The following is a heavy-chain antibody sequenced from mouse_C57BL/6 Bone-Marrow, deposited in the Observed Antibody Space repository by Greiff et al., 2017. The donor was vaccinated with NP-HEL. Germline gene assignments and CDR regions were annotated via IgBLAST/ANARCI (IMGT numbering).Heavy chain of an antibody. V-gene: IGHV1-80*01. CDR1: GYAFSSYW. Sequence: VQLQQSGAELVKPGASVKISCKASGYAFSSYWMNWVKQRPGKGLEWIGQIYPGDGDTNYNGKFKGKATLTADKSSSTAYMQLSSLTSEDSAVYFCASVGGYYYGSSPDYWGQGTTLTVSS. CDR3: ASVGGYYYGSSPDY. CDR2: IYPGDGDT. D-gene: IGHD1-1*01. J-gene: IGHJ2*01.